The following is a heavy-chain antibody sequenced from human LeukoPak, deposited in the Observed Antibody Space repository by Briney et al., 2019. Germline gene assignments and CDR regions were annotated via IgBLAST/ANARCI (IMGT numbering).Heavy chain of an antibody. D-gene: IGHD3-22*01. CDR2: IYYSGST. Sequence: PSETPSLTCTVSGGSISSYYWSWIRQPPGNGLEWIGYIYYSGSTNYNPSLKSRVTISVDTSKNQFSLKLSSVTAADTAVYYCARHAYYYDKPRPYFDYWGQGTLVTVSS. CDR3: ARHAYYYDKPRPYFDY. V-gene: IGHV4-59*08. CDR1: GGSISSYY. J-gene: IGHJ4*02.